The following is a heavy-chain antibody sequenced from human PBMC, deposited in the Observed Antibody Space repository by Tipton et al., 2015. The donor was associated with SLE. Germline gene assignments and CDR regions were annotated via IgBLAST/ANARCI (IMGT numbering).Heavy chain of an antibody. CDR3: AREMVGATLDY. CDR1: GGSISGHY. J-gene: IGHJ4*02. V-gene: IGHV4-59*11. CDR2: IYYSGST. Sequence: TLSLTCTVSGGSISGHYWSWFRQPPGKGLEWIGYIYYSGSTNYNPSLKSRVTISVDTSKNQFSLKLSSVTAADTAVYYCAREMVGATLDYWGQGILVTVSS. D-gene: IGHD1-26*01.